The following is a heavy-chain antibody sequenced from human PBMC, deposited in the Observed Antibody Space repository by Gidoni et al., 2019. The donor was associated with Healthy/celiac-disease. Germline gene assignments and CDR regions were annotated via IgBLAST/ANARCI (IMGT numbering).Heavy chain of an antibody. V-gene: IGHV3-9*01. J-gene: IGHJ6*02. Sequence: EVQLVGSEGGLVQHGRSLRLSCAASGFTFDDYAMHWVRQAPGKGLEWVSGISWNSGSIGYADSVTGRVTISRDNAKNSLYLQMNSLRAEDTALYYCAKEYYYGMDVWGQGTTVTVSS. CDR1: GFTFDDYA. CDR2: ISWNSGSI. CDR3: AKEYYYGMDV.